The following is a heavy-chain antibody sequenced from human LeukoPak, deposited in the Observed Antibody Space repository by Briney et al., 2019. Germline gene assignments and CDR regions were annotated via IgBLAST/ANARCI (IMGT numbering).Heavy chain of an antibody. CDR3: ARVHKWLRSSYYLDY. D-gene: IGHD5-12*01. V-gene: IGHV4-31*03. CDR2: IYYSGST. J-gene: IGHJ4*02. CDR1: GGSISSGGYY. Sequence: SQTLSLTCTVSGGSISSGGYYCSWIRQHPGKGLEWIGYIYYSGSTYYNPSLKSRVTISVDTSKNQFSLKLSSVTAADTAVYYCARVHKWLRSSYYLDYWGQGTLVTVSS.